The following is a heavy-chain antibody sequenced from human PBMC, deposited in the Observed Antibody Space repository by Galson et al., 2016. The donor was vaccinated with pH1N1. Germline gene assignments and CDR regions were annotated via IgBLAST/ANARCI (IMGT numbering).Heavy chain of an antibody. CDR2: MKPSTGQT. Sequence: SVKVSCKVSGYPFSSHDINWVRQAPGQGLEWMGWMKPSTGQTGSAQKFQGRVTITGDTSISTAYMELSSLRFDDTAVYYCARGFRGGYNYALFDHWGQGSLVIVSS. J-gene: IGHJ4*02. CDR3: ARGFRGGYNYALFDH. D-gene: IGHD5-18*01. CDR1: GYPFSSHD. V-gene: IGHV1-8*03.